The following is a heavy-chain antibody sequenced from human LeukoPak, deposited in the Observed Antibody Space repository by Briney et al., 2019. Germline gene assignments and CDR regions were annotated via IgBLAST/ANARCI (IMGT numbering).Heavy chain of an antibody. D-gene: IGHD1-26*01. CDR3: ARGIMGPQAGEY. Sequence: SETLSLTCTVSGGSISSSSYYWGWIRQPPGKGLEWIGSSYYSGSTYYNPSLKSRVTISVDTSKNQFSLKLSSVTAADTAVYYCARGIMGPQAGEYWGQGTLVTVSS. CDR1: GGSISSSSYY. J-gene: IGHJ4*02. CDR2: SYYSGST. V-gene: IGHV4-39*01.